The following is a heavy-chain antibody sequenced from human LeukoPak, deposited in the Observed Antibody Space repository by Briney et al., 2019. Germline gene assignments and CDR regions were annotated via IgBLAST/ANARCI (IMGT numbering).Heavy chain of an antibody. CDR2: IIPIFGTA. CDR3: ARDRRFGIETDFDY. Sequence: SVRVSCKASGGTFIIYAISWVRQAPGQGVEWMGGIIPIFGTANYAQKFQGRVTITADESTSTAYMELSSLRSEDTAVYYCARDRRFGIETDFDYWGQGTLVTVSS. V-gene: IGHV1-69*13. CDR1: GGTFIIYA. D-gene: IGHD3-3*01. J-gene: IGHJ4*02.